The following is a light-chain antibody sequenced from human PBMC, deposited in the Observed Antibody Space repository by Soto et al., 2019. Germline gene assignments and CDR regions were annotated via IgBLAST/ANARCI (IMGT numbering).Light chain of an antibody. CDR2: ANS. J-gene: IGLJ2*01. V-gene: IGLV1-40*01. CDR3: QSYDSYMSVL. CDR1: GSNIGSGYD. Sequence: QTVVTQPPSVSGAPGQRVIIYCTGSGSNIGSGYDVHWYQQLPGTATKLLIYANSNRPSGVPDRVSGSKSGTSASLAITGLQAEDEADYYCQSYDSYMSVLFGGGTKLTVL.